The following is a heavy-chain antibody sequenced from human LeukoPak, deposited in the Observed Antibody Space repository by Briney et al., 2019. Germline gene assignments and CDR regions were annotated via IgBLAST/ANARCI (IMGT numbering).Heavy chain of an antibody. CDR2: IRYDGSNK. CDR1: GFTFSSFG. Sequence: PGGSLRLSCAASGFTFSSFGMHWVRQAPGKGLEWVAFIRYDGSNKYYADSVQGRFTISRDNSKNTLYLQMNSLRAEDTAVYYCAKGAGSAHNYYYYYYYMDVWGKGTTVTVSS. CDR3: AKGAGSAHNYYYYYYYMDV. V-gene: IGHV3-30*02. D-gene: IGHD1-1*01. J-gene: IGHJ6*03.